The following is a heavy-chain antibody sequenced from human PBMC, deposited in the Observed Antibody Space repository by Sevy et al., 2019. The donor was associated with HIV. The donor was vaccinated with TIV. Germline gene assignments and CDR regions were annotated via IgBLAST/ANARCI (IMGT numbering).Heavy chain of an antibody. CDR3: PKDSPEMATSGDAFDI. CDR2: IRYDGSNK. V-gene: IGHV3-30*02. J-gene: IGHJ3*02. CDR1: GFTFSSYG. D-gene: IGHD5-12*01. Sequence: GGSLRLSCAASGFTFSSYGMHWVRQAPGKGLEWVAFIRYDGSNKYYADSVKGRFTISRDNSKNTLYLQMNSLRAEDTAVYYCPKDSPEMATSGDAFDIWGQGTMVTVSS.